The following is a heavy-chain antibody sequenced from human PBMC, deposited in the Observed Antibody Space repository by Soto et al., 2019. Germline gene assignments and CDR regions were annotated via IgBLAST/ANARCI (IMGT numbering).Heavy chain of an antibody. Sequence: PGGSLRLSCAASGFTFSSYGMHWVRQAPGKGLEWVSYIHPSGQPIFYADSVKGRFTISRDNAKNSLYLQMSSLRAEDSAVYYCARRASSWGQGTMVTVSS. J-gene: IGHJ3*01. CDR2: IHPSGQPI. D-gene: IGHD2-2*01. CDR1: GFTFSSYG. CDR3: ARRASS. V-gene: IGHV3-48*01.